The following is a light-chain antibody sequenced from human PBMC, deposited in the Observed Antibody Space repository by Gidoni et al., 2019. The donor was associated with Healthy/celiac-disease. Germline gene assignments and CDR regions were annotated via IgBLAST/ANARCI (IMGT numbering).Light chain of an antibody. CDR2: DDS. Sequence: SYVLTPPPSVSVAPGKTARITCGGNNIGSKSVHWYQQKPGQAPVLVVYDDSDRPSGTPERFSGSNSGNTATLTISRVEAGDEADHDCQVWDSSSDHPDYVFGTGTKVTVL. CDR3: QVWDSSSDHPDYV. J-gene: IGLJ1*01. CDR1: NIGSKS. V-gene: IGLV3-21*03.